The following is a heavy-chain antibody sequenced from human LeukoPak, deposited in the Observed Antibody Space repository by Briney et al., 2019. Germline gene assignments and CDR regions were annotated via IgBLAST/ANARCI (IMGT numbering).Heavy chain of an antibody. V-gene: IGHV3-30*02. J-gene: IGHJ4*02. CDR3: AKNNGYFDY. CDR1: GFTFSSYG. CDR2: IRYDGSNK. D-gene: IGHD2-8*01. Sequence: GGSLRLSCAASGFTFSSYGMHWVRQAPGKGLEWVAFIRYDGSNKCYADSVKGRFTISRDNSKNTLYLQMNSLRAEDTAVYYCAKNNGYFDYWGQGTLVTVSS.